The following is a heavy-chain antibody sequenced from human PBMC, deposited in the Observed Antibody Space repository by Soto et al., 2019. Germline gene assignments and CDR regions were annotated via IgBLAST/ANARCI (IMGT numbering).Heavy chain of an antibody. CDR1: GGSISSGDYY. CDR2: IYYSGST. Sequence: SETLSLTCTVSGGSISSGDYYWSWIRQPPGKGLEWIGYIYYSGSTYYNPSLKSRVTISVDTSKNQFSLKLSSVTAADTAVYYCARQKWLELYYFDYWGQGTLVTVSS. J-gene: IGHJ4*02. CDR3: ARQKWLELYYFDY. D-gene: IGHD6-19*01. V-gene: IGHV4-30-4*01.